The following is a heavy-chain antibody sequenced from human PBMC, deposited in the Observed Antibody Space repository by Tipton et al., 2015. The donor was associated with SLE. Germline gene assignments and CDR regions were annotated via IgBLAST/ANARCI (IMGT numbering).Heavy chain of an antibody. V-gene: IGHV4-38-2*01. D-gene: IGHD3-16*02. CDR1: GYSISSGYY. Sequence: TLSLTCAVSGYSISSGYYWGWIRHPPGKGLEWIGSIYYSGSTYYNPSLKSRVTISVDTSKNQFSLKLSSVTAADTAVYYCTAEQATFGGVIVGWYVDLWGRGTLVTVSS. CDR2: IYYSGST. CDR3: TAEQATFGGVIVGWYVDL. J-gene: IGHJ2*01.